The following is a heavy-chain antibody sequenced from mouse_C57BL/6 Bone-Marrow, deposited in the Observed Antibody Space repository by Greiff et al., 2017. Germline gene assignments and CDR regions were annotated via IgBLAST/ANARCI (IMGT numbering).Heavy chain of an antibody. D-gene: IGHD2-2*01. J-gene: IGHJ4*01. CDR2: IYPGSGST. V-gene: IGHV1-55*01. Sequence: QVQLQQPGAELVKPGASVKMSCKASGYTFTSYWITWVKQRPGQGLEWIGDIYPGSGSTNYNEKFKSKATLTVDTSSSTAYMQLSSLTSEESAVDYCGNGCPLYYYAMDDWGQGTSVTVSS. CDR3: GNGCPLYYYAMDD. CDR1: GYTFTSYW.